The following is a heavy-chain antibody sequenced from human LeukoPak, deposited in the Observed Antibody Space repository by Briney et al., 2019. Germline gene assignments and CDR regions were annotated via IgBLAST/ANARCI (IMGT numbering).Heavy chain of an antibody. V-gene: IGHV1-46*01. D-gene: IGHD6-19*01. J-gene: IGHJ4*02. CDR1: GYTFTSYY. CDR3: ASWGGRSGWYAESDYFDH. CDR2: INPSGGST. Sequence: GASVKVSCKASGYTFTSYYMHWVRQAPGQGLEWVGIINPSGGSTSYAQKFQGRVTMTRDMSTTTVYMELSSLRSEDTAIYYCASWGGRSGWYAESDYFDHWGQGTLVTVSS.